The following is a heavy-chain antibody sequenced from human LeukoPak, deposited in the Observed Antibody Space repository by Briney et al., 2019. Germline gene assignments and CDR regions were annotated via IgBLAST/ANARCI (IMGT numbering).Heavy chain of an antibody. V-gene: IGHV1-8*01. Sequence: GASVKVSCKASGYTFTSYDINWVRQATGQGLEWMGWMNPNSGNTGYAQKFQGRVTMTRNTSISTAYMELSSLRSEDTAVYYCAKDQIRNYDYWSAHYRQNQNNYYAMDVWGQGTTVTVSS. J-gene: IGHJ6*02. D-gene: IGHD3-3*01. CDR1: GYTFTSYD. CDR3: AKDQIRNYDYWSAHYRQNQNNYYAMDV. CDR2: MNPNSGNT.